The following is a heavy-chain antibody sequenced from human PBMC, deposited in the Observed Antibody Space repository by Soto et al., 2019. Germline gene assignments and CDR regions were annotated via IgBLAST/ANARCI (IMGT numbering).Heavy chain of an antibody. CDR1: GFSFSRYS. Sequence: QVQLVESGGGVVQPGTSLRLSCAASGFSFSRYSMHWVRQAPGKGLEWLAVISYDGTSKYYGDSAKGRFTISRLNSNNMLYLQLKSLRAEDTAVYYCARDPYSGYIVDSWGQGTLVTLSS. V-gene: IGHV3-30*03. D-gene: IGHD5-12*01. CDR3: ARDPYSGYIVDS. J-gene: IGHJ4*02. CDR2: ISYDGTSK.